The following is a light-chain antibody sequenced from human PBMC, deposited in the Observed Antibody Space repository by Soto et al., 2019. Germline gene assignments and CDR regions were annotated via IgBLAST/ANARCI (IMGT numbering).Light chain of an antibody. V-gene: IGKV3-15*01. CDR1: QSLGSD. Sequence: EIVMTQSPGTLSLSPGDTATLSCRASQSLGSDLAWYQQKPGQAPRLLIFAASARPTGIPARISGSGSGTXFTLTXSSLRXXDXXXXXXXXYYXWPRTFGQGTKVEI. CDR2: AAS. CDR3: XXYYXWPRT. J-gene: IGKJ1*01.